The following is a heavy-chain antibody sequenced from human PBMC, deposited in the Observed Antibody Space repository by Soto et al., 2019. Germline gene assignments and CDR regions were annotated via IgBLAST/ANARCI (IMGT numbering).Heavy chain of an antibody. Sequence: EVQLVQSGAEVKKPGATVKISCKVSGYIFTDYCIHWVQQAPGKGLEWLGLVDPEEGEPMYAERFQGRVTITADTSPDTAYMELSSLRSEDTALYYCATDQSRTGRLDTWGQGTLVTVSS. CDR2: VDPEEGEP. CDR3: ATDQSRTGRLDT. V-gene: IGHV1-69-2*01. CDR1: GYIFTDYC. D-gene: IGHD1-26*01. J-gene: IGHJ5*02.